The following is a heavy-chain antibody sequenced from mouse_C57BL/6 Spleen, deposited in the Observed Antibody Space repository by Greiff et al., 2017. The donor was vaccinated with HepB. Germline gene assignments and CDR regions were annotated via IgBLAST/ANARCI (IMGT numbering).Heavy chain of an antibody. J-gene: IGHJ3*01. V-gene: IGHV5-4*01. Sequence: DVKLVESGGGLVKPGGSLKLSCAASGFTFSSYAMSWVRQTPEKRLEWVATISDGGSYTYYPDNVKGRFTISRDNAKNNLYLQMSHLKSEDTAMYYCAREGDTAGAWFGYGGQGTLVTVSA. CDR3: AREGDTAGAWFGY. CDR1: GFTFSSYA. D-gene: IGHD1-2*01. CDR2: ISDGGSYT.